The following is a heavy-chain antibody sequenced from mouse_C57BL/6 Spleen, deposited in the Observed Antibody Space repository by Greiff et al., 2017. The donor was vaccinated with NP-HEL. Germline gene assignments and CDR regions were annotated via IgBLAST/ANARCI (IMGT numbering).Heavy chain of an antibody. V-gene: IGHV1-55*01. CDR2: IYPGSGST. Sequence: QVQLQQPGAELVKPGASVKMSCKASGYTFTSYWITWVKQRPGQGLEWIGDIYPGSGSTNYNEKFKSKATLTVDTSSSTAYMQLSSLTSEDSAVYYCARVGLRTGNYAMDYWGQGTSVTVSS. D-gene: IGHD3-1*01. CDR1: GYTFTSYW. CDR3: ARVGLRTGNYAMDY. J-gene: IGHJ4*01.